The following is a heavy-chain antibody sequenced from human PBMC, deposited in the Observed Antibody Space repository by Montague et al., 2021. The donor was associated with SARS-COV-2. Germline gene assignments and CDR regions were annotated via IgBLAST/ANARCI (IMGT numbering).Heavy chain of an antibody. CDR2: ISSSSSYI. D-gene: IGHD2-21*01. CDR3: ARARGIGNYYYGMDV. J-gene: IGHJ6*02. Sequence: SLRLSCAASGFTFSSYSMNWVRQAPGKGLEWVSSISSSSSYIYYTDSVKGRFTISRDNAKNPLYLQMNSLRAEDTAVYYCARARGIGNYYYGMDVWGQGTTLTVSS. CDR1: GFTFSSYS. V-gene: IGHV3-21*01.